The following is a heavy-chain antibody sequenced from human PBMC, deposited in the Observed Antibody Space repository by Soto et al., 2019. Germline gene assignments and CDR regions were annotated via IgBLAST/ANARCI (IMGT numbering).Heavy chain of an antibody. Sequence: ASVKVSCKASRYTFTGYLMHWVRQAPGQGXEWMGWINPNSGGTNSAQKFQGRITMTRDTSISTAYMELSSLTFDDTAIYYCARAFVSAARRKAYYYYGMDVWGQGTTVTVSS. J-gene: IGHJ6*02. CDR1: RYTFTGYL. D-gene: IGHD6-6*01. V-gene: IGHV1-2*02. CDR2: INPNSGGT. CDR3: ARAFVSAARRKAYYYYGMDV.